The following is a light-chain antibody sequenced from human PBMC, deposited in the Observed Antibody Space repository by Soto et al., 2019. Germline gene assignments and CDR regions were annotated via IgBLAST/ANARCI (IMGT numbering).Light chain of an antibody. V-gene: IGLV1-44*01. J-gene: IGLJ1*01. CDR1: SSNIGSNT. Sequence: QSVLAQPPSASGTPGQRVTISCSGSSSNIGSNTVNWYQQLPGTAPKLLIYSNNQRPSGVPDRFSGSKSGTSASLAISGLQAEDEGDYYCSSYTSSSTYVFGTGTKVTVL. CDR2: SNN. CDR3: SSYTSSSTYV.